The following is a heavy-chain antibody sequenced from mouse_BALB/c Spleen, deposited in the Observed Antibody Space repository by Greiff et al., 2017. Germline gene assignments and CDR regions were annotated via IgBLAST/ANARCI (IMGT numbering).Heavy chain of an antibody. V-gene: IGHV1-4*01. CDR3: ARESYYDYDGAMDY. CDR1: GYTFTSYT. D-gene: IGHD2-4*01. CDR2: INPSSGYT. J-gene: IGHJ4*01. Sequence: QVQLQQSGAELARPGASVKMSCKASGYTFTSYTMHWVNQRPGQGLEWIGYINPSSGYTNYNQKFKDKATLTADKSSSTAYMQLSSLTSEDSAVYYCARESYYDYDGAMDYWGQGTSVTVSS.